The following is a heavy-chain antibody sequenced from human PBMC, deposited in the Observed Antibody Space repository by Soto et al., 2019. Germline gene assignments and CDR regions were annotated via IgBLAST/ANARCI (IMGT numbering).Heavy chain of an antibody. D-gene: IGHD5-12*01. V-gene: IGHV1-69*14. CDR3: ARDLGSGYDPGDY. J-gene: IGHJ4*02. Sequence: QVQLVQSGAEVKKPRSSVKVSCKTSGDIFSGYSISWVRQAPGQGLEWMGGIIPIFGTTNYAQRFHGRVTINADKSTSTVYMELYSLKSEDTAVYYCARDLGSGYDPGDYWGQGTLVTVS. CDR1: GDIFSGYS. CDR2: IIPIFGTT.